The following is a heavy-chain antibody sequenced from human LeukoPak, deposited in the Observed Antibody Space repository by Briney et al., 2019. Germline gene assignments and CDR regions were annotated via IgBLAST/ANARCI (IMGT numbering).Heavy chain of an antibody. V-gene: IGHV3-73*01. D-gene: IGHD5-24*01. CDR3: TAEGEGLQFCGD. Sequence: PGGSLRLSCAASGFTFSGSAMHWVRQASGKGLEWVGRIRSKANSYATAYAASVKGRFTISRDDSKNTAYLQMNSLKTEDTAVYYSTAEGEGLQFCGDCGQGTLVTVSS. J-gene: IGHJ4*02. CDR1: GFTFSGSA. CDR2: IRSKANSYAT.